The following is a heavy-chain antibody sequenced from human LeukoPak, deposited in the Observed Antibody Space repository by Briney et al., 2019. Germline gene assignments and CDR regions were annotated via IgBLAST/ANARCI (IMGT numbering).Heavy chain of an antibody. Sequence: SVKVSCKASGGTFSSYAISWVRQAPGQGLEWMGGIIPIFGTANYAQKFQGRVTITADESTSTAYMELSSLRSEDTAVYYCARPDRLTTVTLMVIWGQGTMVTVPS. J-gene: IGHJ3*02. CDR1: GGTFSSYA. D-gene: IGHD4-17*01. V-gene: IGHV1-69*01. CDR2: IIPIFGTA. CDR3: ARPDRLTTVTLMVI.